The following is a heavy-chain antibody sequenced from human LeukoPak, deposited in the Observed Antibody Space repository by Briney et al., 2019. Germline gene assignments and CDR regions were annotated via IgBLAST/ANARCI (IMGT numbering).Heavy chain of an antibody. D-gene: IGHD2-2*01. CDR1: GGSNSSSSYY. CDR3: ARSVCSSTICPFDY. CDR2: IYYSGST. Sequence: PSETLSLTCTVSGGSNSSSSYYWGWIRQPPGKGLEWIGSIYYSGSTYYHPSLKSRVTISVDTSKNQFSLKLSSVTAADTAVYYCARSVCSSTICPFDYWGQGTVVTVSS. J-gene: IGHJ4*02. V-gene: IGHV4-39*01.